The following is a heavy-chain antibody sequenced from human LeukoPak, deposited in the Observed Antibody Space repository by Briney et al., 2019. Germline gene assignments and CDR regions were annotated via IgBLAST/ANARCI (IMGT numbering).Heavy chain of an antibody. CDR2: INHSGST. CDR1: GGSFSGYY. J-gene: IGHJ4*02. CDR3: AIAMTGYYDFWY. Sequence: SETLSLTCAVYGGSFSGYYWSWIRQPPGKGLEWIGEINHSGSTNYNPSLKSRVTISVDTSKNQFFLKLSSVTAADTAVYYCAIAMTGYYDFWYWGQGTLVTVSS. V-gene: IGHV4-34*01. D-gene: IGHD3-3*01.